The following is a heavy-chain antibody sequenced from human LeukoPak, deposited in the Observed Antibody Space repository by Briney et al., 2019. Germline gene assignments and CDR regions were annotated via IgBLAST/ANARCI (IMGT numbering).Heavy chain of an antibody. D-gene: IGHD1-14*01. V-gene: IGHV3-23*01. CDR3: ARPPYT. Sequence: GGSLRLSCSTSAFTFSSYAMNWVRQAPGQGLEWFSSIYSAGGTDYAESVKGRFTISRDRSKNTLYLQMNSLRVEDTAIFYCARPPYTWGQGTLVTVSS. J-gene: IGHJ4*02. CDR2: IYSAGGT. CDR1: AFTFSSYA.